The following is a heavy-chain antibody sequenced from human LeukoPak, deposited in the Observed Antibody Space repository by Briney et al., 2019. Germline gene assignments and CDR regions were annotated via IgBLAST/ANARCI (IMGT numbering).Heavy chain of an antibody. CDR2: IYYSGST. CDR3: ARHVAHSTVTPFDY. J-gene: IGHJ4*02. V-gene: IGHV4-59*05. CDR1: GGSFSSYY. Sequence: SETLSLTCTVSGGSFSSYYWSWIRQPPGKGLEWIGGIYYSGSTYYNPSLKSRVTISVDTSKNQFSLKLSSVTAADTAVYYCARHVAHSTVTPFDYWGQGTLVTVSS. D-gene: IGHD4-17*01.